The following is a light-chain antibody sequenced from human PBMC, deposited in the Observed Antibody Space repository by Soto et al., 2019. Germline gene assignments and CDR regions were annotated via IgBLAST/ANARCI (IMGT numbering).Light chain of an antibody. J-gene: IGLJ2*01. CDR3: CSYAGNRYVL. Sequence: QSALTQPASVSGSPGQSITNSCSGSSSDVGASNLVSWYQQHPGRAPKLIIYEVNKGPSGVSNRFSGSKSGNTASLTISGLQAEDEADYYCCSYAGNRYVLFGGGTKVTVL. CDR2: EVN. CDR1: SSDVGASNL. V-gene: IGLV2-23*02.